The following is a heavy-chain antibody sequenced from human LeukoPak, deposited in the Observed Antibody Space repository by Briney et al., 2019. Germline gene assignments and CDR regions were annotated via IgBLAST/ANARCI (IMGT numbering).Heavy chain of an antibody. CDR1: GSAFSRSW. D-gene: IGHD3-22*01. J-gene: IGHJ4*02. Sequence: GGSLRLSCAASGSAFSRSWIHWVRQAPGKGLVWVSHINNDATRTTYADSVRGRFTISRDNSKNTLFLLMNSLRAEDTAAYYCATARDNYDRSGFSALEKWGQGTLVTVSS. CDR2: INNDATRT. V-gene: IGHV3-74*03. CDR3: ATARDNYDRSGFSALEK.